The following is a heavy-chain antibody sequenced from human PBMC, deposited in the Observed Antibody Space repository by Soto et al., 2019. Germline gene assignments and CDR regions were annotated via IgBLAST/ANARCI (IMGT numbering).Heavy chain of an antibody. CDR3: AREDARGWQRPDPPKVRGAFDL. J-gene: IGHJ3*01. CDR2: ISHSGST. D-gene: IGHD6-19*01. CDR1: GGSINSGSW. Sequence: QVHLQESGPGPVKPSGTLSLTCAVSGGSINSGSWWSWVRQPPGKGLEWVGAISHSGSTNYNPSLMSRITTSVDRSKNQFSLKLTSVTAADTAVYYCAREDARGWQRPDPPKVRGAFDLWGQGTMVTVSS. V-gene: IGHV4-4*02.